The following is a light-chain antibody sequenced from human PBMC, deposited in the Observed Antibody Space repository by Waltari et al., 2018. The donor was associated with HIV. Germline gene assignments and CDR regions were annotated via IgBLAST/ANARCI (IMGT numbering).Light chain of an antibody. CDR1: TSHIAADYH. Sequence: QSVLPRPPSVSGAPGQPATIACPGSTSHIAADYHVHWYQQLPGTAPNGIIYGNNKRPSGIPDRFSGSKSGTSASLTITGLQSDEEAEYYCHSYDSRLGALFGGGTKVTVL. CDR2: GNN. J-gene: IGLJ3*02. CDR3: HSYDSRLGAL. V-gene: IGLV1-40*01.